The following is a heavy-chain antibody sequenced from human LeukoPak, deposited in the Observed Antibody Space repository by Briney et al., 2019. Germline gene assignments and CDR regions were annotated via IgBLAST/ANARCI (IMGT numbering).Heavy chain of an antibody. CDR3: ARDAANVLRFLEWSKLIYYYYYMDV. J-gene: IGHJ6*03. V-gene: IGHV3-30*04. CDR1: GFTFSSYA. Sequence: GRSLRLSCAASGFTFSSYAMHWVRQAPGKGLEWVAVISYDGSNKYYADSVKGRFTISRDNAKNSLYLQMNSLRAEDTAVYYCARDAANVLRFLEWSKLIYYYYYMDVWGKGTTVTVSS. CDR2: ISYDGSNK. D-gene: IGHD3-3*01.